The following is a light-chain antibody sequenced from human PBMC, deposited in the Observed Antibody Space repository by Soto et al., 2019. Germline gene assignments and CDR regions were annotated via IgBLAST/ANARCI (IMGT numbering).Light chain of an antibody. CDR2: STS. V-gene: IGLV7-43*01. CDR3: LLYFGSAQV. CDR1: TGAVTSVSY. J-gene: IGLJ3*02. Sequence: QAVVTQEPSLTVSPGGTVTLTCASSTGAVTSVSYPNWVQQKPGQAPRALIYSTSNSHSWTPARFSGSLLGGKAALTLSGVQPEDEAVYYCLLYFGSAQVFGGGTKRTVL.